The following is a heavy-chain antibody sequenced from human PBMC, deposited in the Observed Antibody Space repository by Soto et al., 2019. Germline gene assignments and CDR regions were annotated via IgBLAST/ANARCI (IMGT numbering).Heavy chain of an antibody. J-gene: IGHJ6*02. Sequence: GASVKVSCKASGYTFTSYAMHWVRQAPGQRLEWMGWINPNSGDTNYAQKFQGWVTMTRDTSISTAYMELSRLRSDDTAVYYCARDRIAAAARDSGGPYYYAMDVWGQGTTVTVSS. CDR1: GYTFTSYA. D-gene: IGHD6-13*01. CDR3: ARDRIAAAARDSGGPYYYAMDV. V-gene: IGHV1-2*04. CDR2: INPNSGDT.